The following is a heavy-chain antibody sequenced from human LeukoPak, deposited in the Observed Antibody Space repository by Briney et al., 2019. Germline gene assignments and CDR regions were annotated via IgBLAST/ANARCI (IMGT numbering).Heavy chain of an antibody. CDR1: GFTFSSYA. D-gene: IGHD6-19*01. CDR3: ATRTEPGYSSGWYLGYYYYGMDV. V-gene: IGHV3-23*01. CDR2: ISGSGGST. Sequence: GGSLRLSCAASGFTFSSYAMSWVRQAPGKGLEWVSAISGSGGSTYYADSVKGRFTISRDNSKNTLYLQMNSLRAEDTAVYYCATRTEPGYSSGWYLGYYYYGMDVWGQGTTVTVSS. J-gene: IGHJ6*02.